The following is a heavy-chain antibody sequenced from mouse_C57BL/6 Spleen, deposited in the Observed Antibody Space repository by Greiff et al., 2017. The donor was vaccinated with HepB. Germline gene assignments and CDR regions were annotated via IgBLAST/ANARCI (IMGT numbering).Heavy chain of an antibody. CDR2: INPGSGGT. V-gene: IGHV1-54*01. J-gene: IGHJ3*01. CDR1: GYAFTNYL. D-gene: IGHD2-5*01. Sequence: LQQSGAELVRPGTSVKVSCKASGYAFTNYLIEWVKQRPGQGLEWIGVINPGSGGTNYNEKFKGKATLTADKSSSTAYMQLSSLTSEDSAVYFCARSGYSNRFAYWGQGTLVTVSA. CDR3: ARSGYSNRFAY.